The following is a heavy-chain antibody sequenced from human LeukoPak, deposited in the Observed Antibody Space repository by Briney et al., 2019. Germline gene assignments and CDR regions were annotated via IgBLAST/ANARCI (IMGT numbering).Heavy chain of an antibody. CDR2: IYHSGGT. CDR3: ARVVFCSGGSCYYYFDY. Sequence: SETLSLTCTVSGGSLSSGSYSWSWIRQSPGKGLEWIGYIYHSGGTNYSPSLKSRVTISADTSKNQFSLKLSSVTAADTAVYYCARVVFCSGGSCYYYFDYWGQGTLVTVSS. CDR1: GGSLSSGSYS. V-gene: IGHV4-61*01. J-gene: IGHJ4*02. D-gene: IGHD2-15*01.